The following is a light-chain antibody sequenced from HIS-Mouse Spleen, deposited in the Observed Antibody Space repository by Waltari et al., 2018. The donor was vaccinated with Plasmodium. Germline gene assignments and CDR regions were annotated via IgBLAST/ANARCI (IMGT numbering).Light chain of an antibody. J-gene: IGLJ3*02. CDR1: ALPKKY. CDR3: YSTDSSGNHRV. V-gene: IGLV3-10*01. CDR2: EAS. Sequence: SYELTQPPSVSVSPGQTARITCSGDALPKKYAYWYQRKSGQAPVLGIYEASKRPSGIPERFSGSSSGTMATLTISGAQVEDEADYYCYSTDSSGNHRVFGGGTKLTVL.